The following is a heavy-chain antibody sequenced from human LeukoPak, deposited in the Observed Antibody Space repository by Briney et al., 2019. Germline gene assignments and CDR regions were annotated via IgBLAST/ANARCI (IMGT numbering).Heavy chain of an antibody. V-gene: IGHV3-21*01. J-gene: IGHJ3*02. D-gene: IGHD6-25*01. CDR3: ARVAEAAAFDI. CDR1: GFTFDDYG. Sequence: GGSLRLSCGASGFTFDDYGMSWVRQAPGKGLEWVSSISSSSSYIYYADSVKGRFTISRDNAKNSLYLQMNSLRAEDTAVYYCARVAEAAAFDIWGQGTMVTVSS. CDR2: ISSSSSYI.